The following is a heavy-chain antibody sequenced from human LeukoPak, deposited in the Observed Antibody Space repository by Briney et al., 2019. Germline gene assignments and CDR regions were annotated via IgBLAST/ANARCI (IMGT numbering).Heavy chain of an antibody. Sequence: GGSLTLSCTGSVFRFPDHAMTWVRQAPGKGLEWVSSISSRNGNTFNSASVEGRFTISRDDSRNTLYLQMNTLRAEDTAIYYCAKDRGLYSGVFAFHIWGQGTLVTVSS. CDR2: ISSRNGNT. V-gene: IGHV3-23*01. D-gene: IGHD1-26*01. J-gene: IGHJ3*02. CDR3: AKDRGLYSGVFAFHI. CDR1: VFRFPDHA.